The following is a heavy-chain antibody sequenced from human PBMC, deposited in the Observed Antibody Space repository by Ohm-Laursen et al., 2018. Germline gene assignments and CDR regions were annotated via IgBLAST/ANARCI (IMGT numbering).Heavy chain of an antibody. CDR3: ARGWGSSSFDP. V-gene: IGHV1-2*02. CDR2: IKPSNGAT. CDR1: GYTFTAYN. D-gene: IGHD6-13*01. J-gene: IGHJ5*02. Sequence: SVKVSCKPSGYTFTAYNVHWVRQAPGQGLEWMGWIKPSNGATNYAQNFQDRVTMTRDTSVSTAYIEVTSLRDDDTAIYFCARGWGSSSFDPWGQGTLVTVSS.